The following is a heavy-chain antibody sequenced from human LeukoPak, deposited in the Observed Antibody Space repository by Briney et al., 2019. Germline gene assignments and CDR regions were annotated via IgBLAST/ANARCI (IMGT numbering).Heavy chain of an antibody. D-gene: IGHD5-12*01. CDR1: GFTFSSYA. J-gene: IGHJ5*02. Sequence: PGGSLRLSCAASGFTFSSYAMSWVRQAPGKGLEWVSAISGSGGSTYYADSVKGRFTISRDNSKNTLYLQMNSLRAEDTAVYYCAKEEDIVATIRVGRRGHNWFDPWGQGTLVTVSS. V-gene: IGHV3-23*01. CDR2: ISGSGGST. CDR3: AKEEDIVATIRVGRRGHNWFDP.